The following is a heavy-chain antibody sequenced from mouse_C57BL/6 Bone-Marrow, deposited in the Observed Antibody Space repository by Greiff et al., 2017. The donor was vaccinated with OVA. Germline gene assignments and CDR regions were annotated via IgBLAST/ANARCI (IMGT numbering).Heavy chain of an antibody. V-gene: IGHV1-19*01. J-gene: IGHJ1*03. D-gene: IGHD1-1*02. CDR1: GYTFTDYY. CDR2: INPYNGGT. Sequence: EVQLQESGPVLVKPGASVKMSCKVSGYTFTDYYMNWVKQSHGKSLEWIGVINPYNGGTSYNQQFKGKATLTVDKSSSTAYMELNSLTSEDSAVYYCARLGGDWYFDVWGTGTTVTVSS. CDR3: ARLGGDWYFDV.